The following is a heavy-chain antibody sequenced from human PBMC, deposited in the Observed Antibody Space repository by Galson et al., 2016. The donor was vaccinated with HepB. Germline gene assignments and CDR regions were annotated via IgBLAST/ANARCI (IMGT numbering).Heavy chain of an antibody. CDR1: GDSVSSHSAV. CDR3: TRGSEYSSGWYYFDH. Sequence: CAISGDSVSSHSAVWNWIRQSPSRGLEWLGRTFYKSKWYNDYAVSVKSRITVNADTFKNQFSLHLNSVTPDDTAVYYCTRGSEYSSGWYYFDHWGQGTLVTVSS. V-gene: IGHV6-1*01. CDR2: TFYKSKWYN. D-gene: IGHD6-19*01. J-gene: IGHJ4*02.